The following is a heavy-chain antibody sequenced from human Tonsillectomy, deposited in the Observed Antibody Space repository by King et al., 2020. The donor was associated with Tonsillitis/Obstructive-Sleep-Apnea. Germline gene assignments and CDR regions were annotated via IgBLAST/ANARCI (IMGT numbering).Heavy chain of an antibody. D-gene: IGHD3-22*01. V-gene: IGHV4-39*01. CDR1: GGSISSSNNY. Sequence: QLQESGPGLVKPLETLSLTCTVSGGSISSSNNYWGWIRQPPGKGLEWIGSVYYRGSTYYNPSLKSRVTISVETSRIQFSLKLSSVTAADTAVYFCARNPYYYDSNGYYNWFDPWGQGTLVTVSS. J-gene: IGHJ5*02. CDR3: ARNPYYYDSNGYYNWFDP. CDR2: VYYRGST.